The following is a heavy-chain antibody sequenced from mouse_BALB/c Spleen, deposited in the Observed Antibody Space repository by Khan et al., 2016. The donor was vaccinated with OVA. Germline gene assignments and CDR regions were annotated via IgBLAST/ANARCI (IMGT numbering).Heavy chain of an antibody. CDR1: GYTFTIYG. CDR2: INTYTGEP. CDR3: ARVGYNGTMDY. D-gene: IGHD2-14*01. Sequence: QIQLVQSGPELRKPGETVKISCKASGYTFTIYGMNWVRQAPGKGLKWMGWINTYTGEPTYADDFKGRFAFSLDTSASTAYLQLNNLKNEDTATYFCARVGYNGTMDYWGQGTSVTVSS. J-gene: IGHJ4*01. V-gene: IGHV9-3-1*01.